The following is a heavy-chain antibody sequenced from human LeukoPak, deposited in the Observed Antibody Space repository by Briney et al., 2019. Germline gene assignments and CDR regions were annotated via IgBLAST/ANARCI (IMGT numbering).Heavy chain of an antibody. J-gene: IGHJ4*02. CDR1: GFSFSTYG. CDR2: ISSDGSNE. CDR3: ARARYPSPFDF. Sequence: PGGSLRLSCAASGFSFSTYGMHWVRQSPGKGLDWVAVISSDGSNEEYIESVKGRFTVSRDNSKNTLFLQMNSLRPEDTAIYYCARARYPSPFDFWGQGTLVTVSS. V-gene: IGHV3-30*03. D-gene: IGHD3-16*02.